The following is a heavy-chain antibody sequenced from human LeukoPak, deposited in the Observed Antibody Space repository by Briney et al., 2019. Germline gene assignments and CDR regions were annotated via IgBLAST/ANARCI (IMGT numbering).Heavy chain of an antibody. CDR3: TRVGEDYCSGGRCYNNWFDP. V-gene: IGHV1-46*01. Sequence: ASVKVSCKASGYTFTSNNMHWVRQAPGQGLERMGIINPSDGSTSYAQKFQGRVNMTRDMSTSTVDMELSSLRSEDTAVYYCTRVGEDYCSGGRCYNNWFDPWGQGTLVTVYS. J-gene: IGHJ5*02. CDR2: INPSDGST. CDR1: GYTFTSNN. D-gene: IGHD2-15*01.